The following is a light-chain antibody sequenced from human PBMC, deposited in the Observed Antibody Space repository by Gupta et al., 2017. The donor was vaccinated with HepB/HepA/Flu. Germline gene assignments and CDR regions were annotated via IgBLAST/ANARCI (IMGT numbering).Light chain of an antibody. V-gene: IGLV1-44*01. CDR2: SNR. J-gene: IGLJ3*02. CDR1: SSNVGSNT. CDR3: ASWDDRLDGPV. Sequence: QSMLTQPPSASGTPGTRVTISCFGSSSNVGSNTVNWYQHLPGTAPKVLIYSNRKRPSGVPDRFSGSKSGTSASLAISGLQAGDEADYYCASWDDRLDGPVFGGGTKVTVL.